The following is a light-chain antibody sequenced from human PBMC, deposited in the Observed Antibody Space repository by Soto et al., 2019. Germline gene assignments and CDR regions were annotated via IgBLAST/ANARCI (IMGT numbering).Light chain of an antibody. V-gene: IGKV3-20*01. CDR2: GAS. J-gene: IGKJ2*02. Sequence: EIVLTQSPGTLSLSPGERATLSCRASQSVSSSYLAWYQQKPGQAPRLLIYGASSRATGIPDRFSGSGSGKDFILTICRLEPEDFAVYYCQQYGSSPMCTFGQGTKLEIK. CDR3: QQYGSSPMCT. CDR1: QSVSSSY.